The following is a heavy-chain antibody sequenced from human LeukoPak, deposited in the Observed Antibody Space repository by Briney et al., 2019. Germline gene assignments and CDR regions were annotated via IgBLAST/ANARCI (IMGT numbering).Heavy chain of an antibody. CDR1: GGSISSYY. J-gene: IGHJ4*02. CDR2: THYSGT. V-gene: IGHV4-59*01. CDR3: ARGISYYDSSGIDY. Sequence: PSETLSLTSTVSGGSISSYYGSWIRQPPGKGLEWIGYTHYSGTNYNPSLKSRVTISADTSKNQFSLKLSSVTAEDTAVYYCARGISYYDSSGIDYWGQRTLVTVSS. D-gene: IGHD3-22*01.